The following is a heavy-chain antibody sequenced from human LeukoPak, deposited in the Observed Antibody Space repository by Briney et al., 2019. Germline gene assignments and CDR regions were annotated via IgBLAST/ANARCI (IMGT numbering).Heavy chain of an antibody. CDR2: TYYRSKWYN. V-gene: IGHV6-1*01. CDR1: GDSVSSNSAA. D-gene: IGHD3-10*01. Sequence: SQTLSLTCAISGDSVSSNSAAWNWITQSPSRALEWLGRTYYRSKWYNDYAVSVKSRITINPDTSKNQFSLQLNSVTPEDTAVYYCARASEVRGVIPLYFDYWGQGTLVTVSS. J-gene: IGHJ4*02. CDR3: ARASEVRGVIPLYFDY.